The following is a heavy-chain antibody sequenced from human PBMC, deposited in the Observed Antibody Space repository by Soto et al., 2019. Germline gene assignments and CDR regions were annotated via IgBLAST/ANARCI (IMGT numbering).Heavy chain of an antibody. Sequence: SETLYLPCTVSGGSVSSGSYSWSWIRQPPGKGLEWIGYMYYSGSTNYNPSLKSRVTISVDTSKNQFSLKLSSVTAADTAVYYCARQRRYGYNFADAFDIWGQGTMVTVSS. CDR3: ARQRRYGYNFADAFDI. V-gene: IGHV4-61*01. D-gene: IGHD5-12*01. CDR2: MYYSGST. CDR1: GGSVSSGSYS. J-gene: IGHJ3*02.